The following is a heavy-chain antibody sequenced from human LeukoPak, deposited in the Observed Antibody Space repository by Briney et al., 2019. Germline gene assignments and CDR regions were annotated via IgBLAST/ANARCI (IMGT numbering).Heavy chain of an antibody. Sequence: PETLSLTCTVSGGSISNHYWSWIRQPAGKGLEWIGRIYTSGSINHNPSLKSRVTMSVDTSKNQFSLKLSSVTAADTAVYYCAREALGYCSGGSCPYYFDYWGQGTLVTVSS. J-gene: IGHJ4*02. CDR1: GGSISNHY. V-gene: IGHV4-4*07. D-gene: IGHD2-15*01. CDR2: IYTSGSI. CDR3: AREALGYCSGGSCPYYFDY.